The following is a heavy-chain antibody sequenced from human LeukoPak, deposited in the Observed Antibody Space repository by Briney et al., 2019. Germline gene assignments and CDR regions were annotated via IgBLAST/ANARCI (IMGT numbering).Heavy chain of an antibody. J-gene: IGHJ3*01. CDR3: ARRTDRVDDAFDV. CDR1: GGPFDNYA. Sequence: ASVKISCKSSGGPFDNYAIDWVRQAPGQGLEWMGRIIPSLNRANYAQIRVTITADKSTATAYMELSGLRYEDTAVYYCARRTDRVDDAFDVWGQGTMVTVSS. V-gene: IGHV1-69*04. D-gene: IGHD3/OR15-3a*01. CDR2: IIPSLNRA.